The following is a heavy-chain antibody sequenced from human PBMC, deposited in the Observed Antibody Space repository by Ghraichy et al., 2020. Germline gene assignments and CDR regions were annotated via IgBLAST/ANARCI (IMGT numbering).Heavy chain of an antibody. Sequence: SETLSLTCTVSGGSISSYYWSWIRQPPGKGLEWIGYIYYSGSTNYNPSLKSRVTISVDTSKNQFSLKLSSVTAADTAVYYCARERTSYYDSSGYLDYWGQGTLVTVSS. V-gene: IGHV4-59*01. D-gene: IGHD3-22*01. CDR2: IYYSGST. J-gene: IGHJ4*02. CDR3: ARERTSYYDSSGYLDY. CDR1: GGSISSYY.